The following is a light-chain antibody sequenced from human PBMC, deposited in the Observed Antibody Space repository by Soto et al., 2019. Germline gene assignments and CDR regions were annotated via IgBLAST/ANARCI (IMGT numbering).Light chain of an antibody. CDR1: QRITTY. CDR2: TSG. Sequence: IHMTQSPSSLSASVGDRITVTCRASQRITTYVHWYQLKPGEAPKLLISTSGTLQRGVPARFSASGSGTYYTLTITRLAPADFATYDYQQTYSTPYTFGQGTKLEIK. V-gene: IGKV1-39*01. CDR3: QQTYSTPYT. J-gene: IGKJ2*01.